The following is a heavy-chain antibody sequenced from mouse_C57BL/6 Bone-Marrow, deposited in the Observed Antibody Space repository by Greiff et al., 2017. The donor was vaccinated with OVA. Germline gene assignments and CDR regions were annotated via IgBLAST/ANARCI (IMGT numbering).Heavy chain of an antibody. D-gene: IGHD1-1*01. CDR2: IYPSDSET. V-gene: IGHV1-61*01. Sequence: VQLQQSGAELVRPGSSVKLSCKASGYTFTSYWMDWVKQRPGQGLEWIGNIYPSDSETHYNQKFKDKATLTVDKSSSTAYMQLSSLTSEDSAVYYYARWGTTVVADYWGQGTTLTVSS. CDR3: ARWGTTVVADY. CDR1: GYTFTSYW. J-gene: IGHJ2*01.